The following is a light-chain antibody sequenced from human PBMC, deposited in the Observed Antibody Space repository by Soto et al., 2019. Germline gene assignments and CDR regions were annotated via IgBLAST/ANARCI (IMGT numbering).Light chain of an antibody. V-gene: IGLV1-44*01. CDR3: AAWDDSLNGVV. CDR1: SSNIGNSP. CDR2: NNN. Sequence: QSVLTQPPSASGTPGRRVTISCSGSSSNIGNSPVNWYQQLPGTAPKLLIYNNNQRPSGVPDRFSGSKSGTSASLAISGLQSEDEADYYCAAWDDSLNGVVFGGGTKLTVL. J-gene: IGLJ2*01.